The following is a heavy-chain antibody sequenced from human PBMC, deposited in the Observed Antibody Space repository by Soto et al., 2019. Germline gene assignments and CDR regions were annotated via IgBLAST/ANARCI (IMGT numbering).Heavy chain of an antibody. Sequence: SETLSLTCTVSGGSISSSSHYWGWIRQPPGKGLEWIGSIYYSGSTYYNPSLKSRVTISVDTSKNQFSLKLSSVTAADTAVYYCARHGVAAAGTRYGMDVWGQGTTVTVSS. V-gene: IGHV4-39*01. CDR2: IYYSGST. CDR3: ARHGVAAAGTRYGMDV. J-gene: IGHJ6*02. D-gene: IGHD6-13*01. CDR1: GGSISSSSHY.